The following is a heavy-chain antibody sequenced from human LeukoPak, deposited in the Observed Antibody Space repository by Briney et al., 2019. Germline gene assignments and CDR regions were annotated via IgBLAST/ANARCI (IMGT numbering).Heavy chain of an antibody. CDR2: ISSSSSTI. J-gene: IGHJ5*02. CDR3: ARDLYRAWFDP. V-gene: IGHV3-48*01. D-gene: IGHD1-14*01. CDR1: GFTFSKYS. Sequence: GGSLRLACAASGFTFSKYSMNWVRRAPGKGLEWVSYISSSSSTIYYADSVMGRFTISRDNAKNSLYLQMNSLRAEDTAVYYCARDLYRAWFDPWGQGTLVTVSS.